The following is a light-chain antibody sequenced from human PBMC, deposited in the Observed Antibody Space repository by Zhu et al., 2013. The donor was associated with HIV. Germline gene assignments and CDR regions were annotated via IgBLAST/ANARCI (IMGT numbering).Light chain of an antibody. J-gene: IGKJ4*01. CDR1: QAIGRY. CDR2: STS. V-gene: IGKV1-27*01. Sequence: DIQMTQSPPSLAASVGDRVTITCWASQAIGRYVAWYQQRPGKAPKLLIYSTSTLQSGVPSRFSGSGSGTGFTLTISSLQAEDVATYYCQKYNSVPLT. CDR3: QKYNSVPLT.